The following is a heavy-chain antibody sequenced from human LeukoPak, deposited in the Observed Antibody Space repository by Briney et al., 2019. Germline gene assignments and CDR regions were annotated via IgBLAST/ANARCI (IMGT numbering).Heavy chain of an antibody. CDR1: GGTFSSYA. Sequence: SVKVSCKASGGTFSSYAISWVRQAPGQGLEWMGGIIPIFGTANYAQKFQGRVTITADKSTSTAYMELSSLRSEDTAVYYCAVGYSSGWAIGCYFDYWGQGTLVTVSS. CDR3: AVGYSSGWAIGCYFDY. CDR2: IIPIFGTA. V-gene: IGHV1-69*06. J-gene: IGHJ4*02. D-gene: IGHD6-19*01.